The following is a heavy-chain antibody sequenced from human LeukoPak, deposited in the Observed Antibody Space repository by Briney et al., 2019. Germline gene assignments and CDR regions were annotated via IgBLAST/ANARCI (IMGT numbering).Heavy chain of an antibody. CDR1: GGSISSSSYY. Sequence: SETLSLTCTVSGGSISSSSYYWGWIRQPPGKGLEWIGSIYYSGSTYYNPSLKSRVTISVDTSKNQFSLKLSSVTAADTAVYYCLSHLALRNMVRGYDDYWGQGTLVTVSS. V-gene: IGHV4-39*07. J-gene: IGHJ4*02. CDR3: LSHLALRNMVRGYDDY. CDR2: IYYSGST. D-gene: IGHD3-10*01.